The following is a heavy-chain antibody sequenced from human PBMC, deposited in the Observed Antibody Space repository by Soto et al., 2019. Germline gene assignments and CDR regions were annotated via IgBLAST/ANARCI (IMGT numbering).Heavy chain of an antibody. CDR1: GGAISISSYY. Sequence: HLQLQESGPGLVKPSETLSLTCTVSGGAISISSYYWGWIRQPPGKGLECIGSMYYSGRTCYNPSLKSRATISVDTSKNQFSLKLSSVTAAETAVYYCARQDIVVVPPADNWFDPWGQGTLVTVSS. J-gene: IGHJ5*02. V-gene: IGHV4-39*01. D-gene: IGHD2-2*01. CDR2: MYYSGRT. CDR3: ARQDIVVVPPADNWFDP.